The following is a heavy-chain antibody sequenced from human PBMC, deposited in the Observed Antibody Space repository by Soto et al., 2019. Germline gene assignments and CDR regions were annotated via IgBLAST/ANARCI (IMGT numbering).Heavy chain of an antibody. CDR3: ARHNIEGGYRYFEN. CDR2: IYNSGT. V-gene: IGHV4-61*08. CDR1: GGSVSTGGYY. Sequence: SETLSLTCTVSGGSVSTGGYYWSWIRQPPGKALEWIGFIYNSGTDPNPSLKSRVTISLDTSKNQFSLKLSSVTAADTAMYYCARHNIEGGYRYFENWGQGTLVTVS. J-gene: IGHJ4*02. D-gene: IGHD1-26*01.